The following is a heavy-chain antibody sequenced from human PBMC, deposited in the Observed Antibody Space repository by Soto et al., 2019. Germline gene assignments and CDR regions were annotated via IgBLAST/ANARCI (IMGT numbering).Heavy chain of an antibody. D-gene: IGHD3-10*02. V-gene: IGHV4-59*11. J-gene: IGHJ2*01. CDR1: DGSITGHY. CDR2: ISNSGSS. CDR3: ARNVGLWYFDL. Sequence: QVQLQESGPGLVRPSETLSLTCTVSDGSITGHYWTWIRQPPGKGLEWIGYISNSGSSNYNPSLKSRVTISIGQSKNQFPPKLSSWDPCDTGLEYCARNVGLWYFDLWGRGTLVTVSS.